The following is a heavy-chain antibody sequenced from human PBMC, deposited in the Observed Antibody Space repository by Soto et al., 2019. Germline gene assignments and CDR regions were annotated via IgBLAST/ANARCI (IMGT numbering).Heavy chain of an antibody. D-gene: IGHD6-13*01. Sequence: GGSLRLSCAASGFTFSSYGMHWVRQAPGKGLEWVAVIWYDGSNKYYADSVKGRFTISRDNSKNTLYLQMNSLRAEDTAVYYCARDTPYSRGFEGFTGFDYWGQGTLVTVSS. CDR2: IWYDGSNK. V-gene: IGHV3-33*08. CDR1: GFTFSSYG. CDR3: ARDTPYSRGFEGFTGFDY. J-gene: IGHJ4*02.